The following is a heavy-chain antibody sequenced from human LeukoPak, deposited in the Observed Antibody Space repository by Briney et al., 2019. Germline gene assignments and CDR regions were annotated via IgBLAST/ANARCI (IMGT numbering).Heavy chain of an antibody. J-gene: IGHJ4*02. CDR2: ISWNSGSI. D-gene: IGHD3-22*01. CDR3: AKDMESQWLLLGYFDY. V-gene: IGHV3-9*01. Sequence: GRSLRLSCAASGFTFDDYAMHWVRQAPGKDLEWVSGISWNSGSIGYADSVKGRFTISRDNAKNSLYLQMNSLRAEDTALYYCAKDMESQWLLLGYFDYWGQGTLVTVSS. CDR1: GFTFDDYA.